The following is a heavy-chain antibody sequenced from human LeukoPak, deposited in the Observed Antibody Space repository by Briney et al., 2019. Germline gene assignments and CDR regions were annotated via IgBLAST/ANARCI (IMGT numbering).Heavy chain of an antibody. CDR3: ASIAARTYYFDY. D-gene: IGHD6-6*01. Sequence: PGGSLRLSCAASGFTVSSNYMSWVRQAPGKGLEWVSSISSSSSYIYYADSVKGRFTISRDNAKNSLHLQMNSLRAEDTAVYYCASIAARTYYFDYWGQGTLVTVSS. V-gene: IGHV3-21*01. CDR1: GFTVSSNY. CDR2: ISSSSSYI. J-gene: IGHJ4*02.